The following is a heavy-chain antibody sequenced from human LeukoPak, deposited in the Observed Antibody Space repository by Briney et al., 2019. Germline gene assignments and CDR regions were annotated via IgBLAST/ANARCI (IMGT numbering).Heavy chain of an antibody. CDR1: GGSISSYY. Sequence: PSETLSLTCTVSGGSISSYYWSWIRQPAGKGLEWIGRIYTSGSTNYNPSLKSRVTMSVDTSKNQFSLELSSVTAADTAVYYCARDLYYDFWSGYPRGFDPWGQGTLVTVSS. CDR2: IYTSGST. D-gene: IGHD3-3*01. J-gene: IGHJ5*02. V-gene: IGHV4-4*07. CDR3: ARDLYYDFWSGYPRGFDP.